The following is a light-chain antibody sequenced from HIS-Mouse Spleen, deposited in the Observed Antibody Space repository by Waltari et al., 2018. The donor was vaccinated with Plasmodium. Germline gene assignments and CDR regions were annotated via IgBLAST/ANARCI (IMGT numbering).Light chain of an antibody. CDR3: QQYNNWSFT. J-gene: IGKJ3*01. V-gene: IGKV3-15*01. CDR2: GAS. CDR1: QSVSIN. Sequence: EIVMMQSPATLSVSPGVRAALSCRASQSVSINLAWYQQKPGQAPRLLIYGASTRATGIPARFSGSGSGTEFTLTISSLQSEDFAVYYCQQYNNWSFTFGPGTKVDIK.